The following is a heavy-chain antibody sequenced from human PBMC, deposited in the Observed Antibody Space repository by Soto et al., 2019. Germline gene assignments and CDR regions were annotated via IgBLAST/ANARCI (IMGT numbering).Heavy chain of an antibody. CDR3: ARLRSGERALDY. V-gene: IGHV4-31*03. CDR1: GGSISSGGYY. J-gene: IGHJ4*02. CDR2: IYYSGST. D-gene: IGHD1-1*01. Sequence: SETLSLTCTVSGGSISSGGYYWSWIRQHPGKGLEWIGYIYYSGSTYYNPSLKSRVTISVDTSKNQFSLKLSSVTAADTAVYYCARLRSGERALDYWGQGTLVTVSS.